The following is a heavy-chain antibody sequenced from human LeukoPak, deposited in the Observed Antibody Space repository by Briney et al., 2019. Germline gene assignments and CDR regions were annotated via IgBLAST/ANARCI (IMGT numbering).Heavy chain of an antibody. CDR2: ISSSGSTI. CDR1: GFTVSSYE. V-gene: IGHV3-48*03. D-gene: IGHD5-24*01. Sequence: GGSLRLSCAASGFTVSSYEMNWVRQAPGKGLEWISYISSSGSTIYYADSVKGRFTISRDNAKNSLYLQMNSLRAEDTAVYYCAREGDGYNSLDYWGQGTLVTVSS. CDR3: AREGDGYNSLDY. J-gene: IGHJ4*02.